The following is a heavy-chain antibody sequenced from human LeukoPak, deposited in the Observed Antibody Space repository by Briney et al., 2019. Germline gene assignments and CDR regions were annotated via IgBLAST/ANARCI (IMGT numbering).Heavy chain of an antibody. CDR2: INHSGST. V-gene: IGHV4-34*01. J-gene: IGHJ4*02. CDR3: ARTVAGMIGY. D-gene: IGHD6-19*01. CDR1: GGSFSGYH. Sequence: PSETLSLTCAVYGGSFSGYHWSWIRQPPGKGLEWIGEINHSGSTNYNPSLKSRVTISVDTSKNQFSLKLSSVTAADTAVYYCARTVAGMIGYWGQGTLVTVSS.